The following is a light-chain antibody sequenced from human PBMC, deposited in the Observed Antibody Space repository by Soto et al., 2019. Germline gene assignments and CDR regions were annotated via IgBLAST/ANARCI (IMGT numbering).Light chain of an antibody. CDR1: QGISNG. CDR3: QQANSFPLT. Sequence: DLQMTQSPSSVSASVGDRVTITCRACQGISNGLAWYQQKPGKAPNLLIYAASSMQSGVPAQFSGSGSETDFTLTISSLQHEDFATNYCQQANSFPLTCRGGTKVEIK. CDR2: AAS. J-gene: IGKJ4*01. V-gene: IGKV1D-12*01.